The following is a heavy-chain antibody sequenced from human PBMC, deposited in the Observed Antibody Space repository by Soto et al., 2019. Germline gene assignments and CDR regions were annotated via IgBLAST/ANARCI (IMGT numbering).Heavy chain of an antibody. CDR1: GFTFNNYG. CDR2: IWHDGSNK. CDR3: TRAAIKGELLDY. V-gene: IGHV3-33*01. Sequence: ESVGGVVQPGRSLRLSCAASGFTFNNYGMHWVRQAPGKGLEWVALIWHDGSNKGYADSVKGRFTISRDNSKNTLNLQMNSLRVEDTAVYYCTRAAIKGELLDYWGQGTQVTVSS. D-gene: IGHD1-26*01. J-gene: IGHJ4*02.